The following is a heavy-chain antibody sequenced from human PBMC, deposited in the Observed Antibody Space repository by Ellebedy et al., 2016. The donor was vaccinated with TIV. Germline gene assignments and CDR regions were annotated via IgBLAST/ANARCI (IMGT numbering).Heavy chain of an antibody. CDR2: IQYDGTNK. CDR1: GFTFSDFG. CDR3: AKDQVDY. Sequence: PGGSLRLSCAASGFTFSDFGMHWVRQAPGKGLEWVTFIQYDGTNKYYTDSVKGRFTISRDNSKNTLYLEMNNLRVEDTAVYYCAKDQVDYWGQGTLVTVSS. V-gene: IGHV3-30*02. J-gene: IGHJ4*02.